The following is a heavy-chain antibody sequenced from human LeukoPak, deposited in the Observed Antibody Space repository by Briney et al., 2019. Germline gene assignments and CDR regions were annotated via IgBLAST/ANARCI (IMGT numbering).Heavy chain of an antibody. CDR2: IYPGDSDT. V-gene: IGHV5-51*01. CDR3: ARHSTPRAGRSTPQFDY. J-gene: IGHJ4*02. CDR1: GYSFTTYW. D-gene: IGHD2-2*01. Sequence: GESLKISCKGSGYSFTTYWIGWVRQMPGKGLEWMGIIYPGDSDTRYGPSFQGQVTISADKSINTAYLQWSSLKASDTAMYYCARHSTPRAGRSTPQFDYWGQGTLVTVSS.